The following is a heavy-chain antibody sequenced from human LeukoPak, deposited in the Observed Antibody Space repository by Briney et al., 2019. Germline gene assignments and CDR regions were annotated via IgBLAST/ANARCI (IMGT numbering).Heavy chain of an antibody. J-gene: IGHJ4*02. CDR1: GFTFSNYA. Sequence: GGSLRLSCAASGFTFSNYAMHWVRQAPGKGLEWVAVISYDGTNKYYADSVEGRFTISRDNSKNTLYLQMNSLRAEDTAVYYCARDMFTLDSWGQGTLVTVSS. D-gene: IGHD3-10*02. V-gene: IGHV3-30-3*01. CDR3: ARDMFTLDS. CDR2: ISYDGTNK.